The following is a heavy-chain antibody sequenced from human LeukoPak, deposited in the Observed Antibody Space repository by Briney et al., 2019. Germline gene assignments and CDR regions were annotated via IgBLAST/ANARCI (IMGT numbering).Heavy chain of an antibody. V-gene: IGHV3-23*01. J-gene: IGHJ4*02. Sequence: PGGSLRLSCAASGFTFSSYAMSWVRQAPGKGLEWVSAISGSGGSTYYADSVKGRFTISRDNSENTLYLQMNSLRAEDTAVYYCARDPYSGYDLQAFDYWGQGTLVTVSS. CDR2: ISGSGGST. D-gene: IGHD5-12*01. CDR1: GFTFSSYA. CDR3: ARDPYSGYDLQAFDY.